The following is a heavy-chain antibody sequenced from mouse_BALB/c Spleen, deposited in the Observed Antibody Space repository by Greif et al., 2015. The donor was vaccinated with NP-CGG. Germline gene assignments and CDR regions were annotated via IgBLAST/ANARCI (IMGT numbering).Heavy chain of an antibody. CDR1: GDSITSGY. V-gene: IGHV3-8*02. CDR3: ASYDYDDGDWYFDV. Sequence: EVKLQESGPSLVKPSQTLSLTCSVTGDSITSGYWNWIRKFPGNKLEYMGYISYSGSTYYNPSLKSRISITRDTSKNQYYLQLNSVTTEDTATYYCASYDYDDGDWYFDVWGAGTTVTVSS. D-gene: IGHD2-4*01. CDR2: ISYSGST. J-gene: IGHJ1*01.